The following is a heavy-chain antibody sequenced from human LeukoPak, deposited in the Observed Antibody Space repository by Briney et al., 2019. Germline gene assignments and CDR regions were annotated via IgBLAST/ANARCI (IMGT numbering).Heavy chain of an antibody. J-gene: IGHJ5*02. D-gene: IGHD3-3*01. Sequence: PSETLSLTCTVSGGSITGYYWTWIRQPPGKGLEWIGYISDSGSTNYNPSLKSRVTMSVDSSNTEFSLRLNSVTAADTAVYYCARVFRGAVASNWFDPWGQGTLVTVSS. V-gene: IGHV4-59*01. CDR3: ARVFRGAVASNWFDP. CDR1: GGSITGYY. CDR2: ISDSGST.